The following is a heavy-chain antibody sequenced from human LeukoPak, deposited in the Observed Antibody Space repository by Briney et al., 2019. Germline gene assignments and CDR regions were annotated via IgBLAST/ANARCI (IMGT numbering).Heavy chain of an antibody. J-gene: IGHJ4*02. CDR1: GYTFTNYG. D-gene: IGHD3-22*01. CDR3: ARGQDYFDSSGYFPVVRH. CDR2: INTNTGNP. Sequence: GASVKVSCKASGYTFTNYGLNWVRQAPGQGLEWMGWINTNTGNPTYAQGFTGRFVFSLDTPVSTAYLQINTLKTEDTAVYYCARGQDYFDSSGYFPVVRHWGQGTLVTVSS. V-gene: IGHV7-4-1*02.